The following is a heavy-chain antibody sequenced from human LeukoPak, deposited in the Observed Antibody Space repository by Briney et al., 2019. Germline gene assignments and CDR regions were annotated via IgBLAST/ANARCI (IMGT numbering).Heavy chain of an antibody. D-gene: IGHD3-10*01. CDR3: ARDARWFGESLFDY. V-gene: IGHV4-39*07. CDR1: GGSISSSSYY. CDR2: IYNSGST. Sequence: TSETLSLTCSVSGGSISSSSYYWGWIRQPPGKGLEWIGIIYNSGSTYYNPSLKSRVTISVDTSKNQFSLKLSSVTAADTAVYYCARDARWFGESLFDYWGQGTLVTVSS. J-gene: IGHJ4*02.